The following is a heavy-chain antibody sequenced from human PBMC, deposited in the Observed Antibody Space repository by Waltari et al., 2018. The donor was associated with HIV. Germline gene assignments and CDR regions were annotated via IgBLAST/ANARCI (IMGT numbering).Heavy chain of an antibody. CDR2: IYWNDDK. Sequence: QITLKESGPTLVKPTQTLTLTCTFSGFSLSTSGVGVGWIRQPPGKALEWLALIYWNDDKRYSPSLKSRLTITKDTSKNQVVLTMTNMDPVDTATYYCAHSILYDYAGSGSYYPHFDYWGQGTLVTVSS. D-gene: IGHD3-10*01. J-gene: IGHJ4*02. CDR3: AHSILYDYAGSGSYYPHFDY. CDR1: GFSLSTSGVG. V-gene: IGHV2-5*01.